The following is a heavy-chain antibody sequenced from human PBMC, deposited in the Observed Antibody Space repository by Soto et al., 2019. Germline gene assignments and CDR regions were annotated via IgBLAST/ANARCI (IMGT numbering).Heavy chain of an antibody. Sequence: GGSLRLSCVGSGFIFSNNGMHWVRQTPGKGLEWVAFMSYDGSNKYYADSVKGRFTISRDNSKNTLYLQMNSLRGEDTAVYYCATRSYYYFDYWGQGTLVTVSS. V-gene: IGHV3-30*02. CDR1: GFIFSNNG. CDR2: MSYDGSNK. CDR3: ATRSYYYFDY. D-gene: IGHD1-26*01. J-gene: IGHJ4*02.